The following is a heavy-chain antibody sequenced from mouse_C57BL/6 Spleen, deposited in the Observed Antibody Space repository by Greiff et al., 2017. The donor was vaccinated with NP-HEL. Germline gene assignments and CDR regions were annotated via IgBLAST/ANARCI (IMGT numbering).Heavy chain of an antibody. J-gene: IGHJ2*01. CDR1: GFNIKDDY. CDR3: TFYGGFDD. Sequence: EVQLQQSGAELVRPGASVKLSCTASGFNIKDDYMHWVKQRPEQGLEWIGWIDPENGDTEYASKFQGKATITADTSSNTAYLQLSSLTSEDTAVYYCTFYGGFDDWGQGTTLTVSS. D-gene: IGHD1-1*01. V-gene: IGHV14-4*01. CDR2: IDPENGDT.